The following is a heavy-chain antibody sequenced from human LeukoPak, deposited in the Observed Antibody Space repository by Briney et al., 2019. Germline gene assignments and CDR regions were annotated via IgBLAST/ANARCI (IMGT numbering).Heavy chain of an antibody. CDR1: GGTFSSYA. CDR3: ARASILEWLSEVVDWFDP. V-gene: IGHV1-2*02. CDR2: INPNSGGT. D-gene: IGHD3-3*01. Sequence: ASVKVSCKASGGTFSSYAISWVRQAPGQGLEWMGWINPNSGGTNYAQKFQGRATMTRDTSISTAYMELSRLRSDDTAVYYCARASILEWLSEVVDWFDPWGQGTLVTVSS. J-gene: IGHJ5*02.